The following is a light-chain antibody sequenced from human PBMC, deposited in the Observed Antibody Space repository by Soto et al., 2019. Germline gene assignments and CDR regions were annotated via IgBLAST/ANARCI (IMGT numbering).Light chain of an antibody. Sequence: EIVMTQSPATLSVSPGERATLSCRASQSVSSNLAWYQHKPGQAPRLLIYGASTRATGIPARLSDSESGTELTLPISSLQADDSAVYYCQQSNNWPWTFREGTKVEL. V-gene: IGKV3-15*01. CDR3: QQSNNWPWT. J-gene: IGKJ1*01. CDR1: QSVSSN. CDR2: GAS.